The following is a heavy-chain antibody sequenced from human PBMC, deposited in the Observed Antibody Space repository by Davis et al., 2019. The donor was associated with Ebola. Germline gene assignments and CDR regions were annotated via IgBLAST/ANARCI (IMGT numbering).Heavy chain of an antibody. CDR1: GFTFSSYS. CDR2: ISSSSSYI. J-gene: IGHJ6*02. Sequence: GESLKISCAASGFTFSSYSMNWVRQAPGKGLEWVSSISSSSSYIYYADSVKGRFTISRDNAKNSLYLQMNSLRAEDTAVYYCARGRTAGYYYYGMDVWGQGTTVTVSS. V-gene: IGHV3-21*01. CDR3: ARGRTAGYYYYGMDV. D-gene: IGHD6-13*01.